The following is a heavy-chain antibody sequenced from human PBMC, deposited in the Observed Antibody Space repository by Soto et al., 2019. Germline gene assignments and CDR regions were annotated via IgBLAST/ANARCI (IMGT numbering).Heavy chain of an antibody. CDR2: TYYRSKWYN. Sequence: QXLSLTCAISGDXVSSNSGTWNWIRQSPSRGLEWLGRTYYRSKWYNDYAVSVKSRITINPEKSKNQFSLKMNSVTTEATAVYYCARGRGGWSLDYWGQGTLATVSS. CDR3: ARGRGGWSLDY. D-gene: IGHD6-19*01. CDR1: GDXVSSNSGT. V-gene: IGHV6-1*01. J-gene: IGHJ4*02.